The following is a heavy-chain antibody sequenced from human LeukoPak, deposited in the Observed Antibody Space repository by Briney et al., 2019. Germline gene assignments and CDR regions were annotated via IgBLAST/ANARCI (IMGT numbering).Heavy chain of an antibody. CDR3: LIGNYGGNSPFDY. CDR1: GFTFSSYS. Sequence: AGGSLRLSCAASGFTFSSYSMNWVRQAPGKGLEWVSYISSSSSTIYYADSVKGRLTISRDNAKNSLYLQMNSLRDEDTAVYYCLIGNYGGNSPFDYWGQGTLVTVSS. D-gene: IGHD4-23*01. J-gene: IGHJ4*02. CDR2: ISSSSSTI. V-gene: IGHV3-48*02.